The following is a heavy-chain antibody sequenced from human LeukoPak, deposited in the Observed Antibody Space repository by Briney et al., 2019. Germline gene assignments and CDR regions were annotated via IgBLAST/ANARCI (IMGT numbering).Heavy chain of an antibody. CDR1: GLTFSDYH. Sequence: GRSLRLSCAASGLTFSDYHMRWIRQAPGKGLEWVSSISSSSSYIYYADSVKGRFTISRENAKNSLYLQMNSLRAEDTAVYYCAGGATTDYWGQGTLVTVSS. J-gene: IGHJ4*02. D-gene: IGHD1-26*01. V-gene: IGHV3-11*06. CDR2: ISSSSSYI. CDR3: AGGATTDY.